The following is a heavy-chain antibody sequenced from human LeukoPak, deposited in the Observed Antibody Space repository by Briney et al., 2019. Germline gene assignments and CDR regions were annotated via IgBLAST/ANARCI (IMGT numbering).Heavy chain of an antibody. J-gene: IGHJ4*02. CDR3: AREMWELLPAFDY. Sequence: ASVKVSCKASGYIFANYAIHWVRQAPGQRLEWMGWINAGNGNTKYSQNFQGRVTITRDTSASTAYMDLSSLRSEDTAVYYCAREMWELLPAFDYWGQGTLVTVSS. V-gene: IGHV1-3*01. D-gene: IGHD1-26*01. CDR2: INAGNGNT. CDR1: GYIFANYA.